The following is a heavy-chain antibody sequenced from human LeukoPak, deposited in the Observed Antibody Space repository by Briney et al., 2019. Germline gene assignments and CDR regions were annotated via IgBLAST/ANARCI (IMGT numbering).Heavy chain of an antibody. CDR1: GFTFSSYG. CDR3: AKDSDSSSFSTFDY. Sequence: GGSLRLSCAASGFTFSSYGMHWVRQAPGKGLEWVAFIRYDGSNKYYADSVKGRFTISRDNSKNTLYLQMNSLRAEDTAVYYCAKDSDSSSFSTFDYWGQGTLVTVSS. CDR2: IRYDGSNK. V-gene: IGHV3-30*02. J-gene: IGHJ4*02. D-gene: IGHD6-13*01.